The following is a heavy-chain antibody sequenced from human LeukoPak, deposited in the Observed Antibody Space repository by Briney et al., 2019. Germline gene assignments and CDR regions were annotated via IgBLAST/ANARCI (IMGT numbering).Heavy chain of an antibody. CDR2: INPNSGGT. Sequence: ASVKVSCKASGYTFTGYYMHWVRQAPGQGLEWMGWINPNSGGTNYAQKFQGRVTMTRDTSISTAYMELSRLRSDDTAVYYCARAHEYCSGGSCYSWFDPWGQGTLVTVSS. V-gene: IGHV1-2*02. D-gene: IGHD2-15*01. J-gene: IGHJ5*02. CDR1: GYTFTGYY. CDR3: ARAHEYCSGGSCYSWFDP.